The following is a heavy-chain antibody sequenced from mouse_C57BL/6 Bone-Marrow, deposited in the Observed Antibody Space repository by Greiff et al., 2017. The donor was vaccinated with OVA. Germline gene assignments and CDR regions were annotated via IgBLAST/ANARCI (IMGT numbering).Heavy chain of an antibody. J-gene: IGHJ1*01. CDR1: GFTFSAYG. V-gene: IGHV5-15*02. D-gene: IGHD4-1*02. CDR2: ISNLAYSI. CDR3: TRSTGSYWYFDV. Sequence: EVHLVESGGGLVQPGGSRKLSCAASGFTFSAYGMAWVRQAPGKGPEWVAFISNLAYSIYYADTVTGRFTISRENAKNILYLEMSSLRSEDTAMYYCTRSTGSYWYFDVWGAGTTVTVSS.